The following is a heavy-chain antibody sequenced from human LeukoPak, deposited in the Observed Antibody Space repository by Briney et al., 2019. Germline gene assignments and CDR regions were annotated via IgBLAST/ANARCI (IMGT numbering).Heavy chain of an antibody. Sequence: SGPTLVNPTQTLTLTCTFSGFSLTTRGVGVGWIRQPPGKALEWLAVIYWDDDKNFSPSLRSRLTITKDTSKNQVVLRMTNMDPVDTGTYYCAHLRDGYTLRTLIPFDIWGQGTMVIVSS. CDR1: GFSLTTRGVG. V-gene: IGHV2-5*02. CDR3: AHLRDGYTLRTLIPFDI. CDR2: IYWDDDK. D-gene: IGHD5-24*01. J-gene: IGHJ3*02.